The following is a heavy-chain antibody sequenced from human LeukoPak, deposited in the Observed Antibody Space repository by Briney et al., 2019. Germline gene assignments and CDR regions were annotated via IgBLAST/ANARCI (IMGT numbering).Heavy chain of an antibody. V-gene: IGHV1-69*13. J-gene: IGHJ5*02. Sequence: GASVKVSCKASGGTFSSYAISWVRQAPGQGLEWMGGIIPIFGTANYAQKFQGRVTITADESTSTAYMELSSLRSEDTAVYYCGLVQGGLYGSGSYRWFDPWGQGTLVTVSS. CDR3: GLVQGGLYGSGSYRWFDP. CDR1: GGTFSSYA. CDR2: IIPIFGTA. D-gene: IGHD3-10*01.